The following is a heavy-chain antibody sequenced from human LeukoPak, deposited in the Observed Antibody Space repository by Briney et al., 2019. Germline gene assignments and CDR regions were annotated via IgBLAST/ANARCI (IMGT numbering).Heavy chain of an antibody. CDR2: ISSSSSYI. V-gene: IGHV3-21*01. CDR1: GFTFSSYS. J-gene: IGHJ4*02. Sequence: PGGSRRLSCAASGFTFSSYSMNWVRQAPGKGLEWVSSISSSSSYIYYADSVKGRFTISRDNAKNSLYLQMNSLGAEDTAVYYCARSFLSIAAAATDYWGQGTLVTVSS. CDR3: ARSFLSIAAAATDY. D-gene: IGHD6-13*01.